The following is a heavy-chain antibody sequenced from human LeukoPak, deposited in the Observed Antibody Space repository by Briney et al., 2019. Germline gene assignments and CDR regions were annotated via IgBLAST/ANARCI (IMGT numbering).Heavy chain of an antibody. J-gene: IGHJ4*02. CDR1: GYTFTSYY. CDR3: ARDPQSSDSSGYYSPFDY. CDR2: INPSGGST. V-gene: IGHV1-46*01. Sequence: ASVTVSCKASGYTFTSYYMHWVRQAPGQGLEWMGLINPSGGSTSYAQKFQGRVTMTRDTSTSTVYMELSSLRSEDTAVYYCARDPQSSDSSGYYSPFDYWGQGTLVTVSS. D-gene: IGHD3-22*01.